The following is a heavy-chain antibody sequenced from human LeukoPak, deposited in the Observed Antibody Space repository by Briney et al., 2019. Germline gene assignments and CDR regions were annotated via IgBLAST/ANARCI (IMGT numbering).Heavy chain of an antibody. V-gene: IGHV3-30*02. Sequence: QPGGSLRLSCAASGFTFSSYGMHWVRQAPGKGLVWVAFIRYDGSNKYYADSVKGRFTISRDNSKNTLYLQMNSLRAEDTAVYYCAKVPPTPVDYWGQGTLVTVSS. CDR2: IRYDGSNK. D-gene: IGHD4-17*01. CDR1: GFTFSSYG. CDR3: AKVPPTPVDY. J-gene: IGHJ4*02.